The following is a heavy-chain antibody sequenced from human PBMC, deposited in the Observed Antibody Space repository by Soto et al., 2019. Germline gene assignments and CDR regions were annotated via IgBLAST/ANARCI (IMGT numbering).Heavy chain of an antibody. CDR1: GVSISSYNW. V-gene: IGHV4-4*02. CDR3: ARDQGSHPGD. CDR2: IHHSGST. D-gene: IGHD6-13*01. Sequence: QVQLQESGPGLVRPSGTVSLTCAVSGVSISSYNWWSWVRQPPGKALEWIGEIHHSGSTNYNPSLKSRVTMSVVPSKYLFSLTLNSVTAADTAFYYCARDQGSHPGDWGQGTLVSVSS. J-gene: IGHJ4*02.